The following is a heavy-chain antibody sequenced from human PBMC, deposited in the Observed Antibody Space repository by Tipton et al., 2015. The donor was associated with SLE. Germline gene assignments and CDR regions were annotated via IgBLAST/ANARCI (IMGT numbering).Heavy chain of an antibody. Sequence: GLVKPSETLSLTCTVSGGPFSRHYWSWIRQPPGKGLEWIGNIYYSGSTNYNPSLKSRVTISVDTSKNQFSLKLSSVTAADTAVYYCARGSISWKESYYYYYMDVWGKGTAVTVSS. CDR3: ARGSISWKESYYYYYMDV. D-gene: IGHD1-1*01. CDR1: GGPFSRHY. J-gene: IGHJ6*03. CDR2: IYYSGST. V-gene: IGHV4-59*11.